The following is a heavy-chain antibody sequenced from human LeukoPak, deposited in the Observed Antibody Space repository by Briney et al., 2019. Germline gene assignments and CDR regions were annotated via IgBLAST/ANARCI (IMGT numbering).Heavy chain of an antibody. Sequence: ASVKVSCKASGGTFSSYAISWVRQAPGQGLEWMGWISAYNGNTNYAQKLQGRATMTTDTSTSTAYMELRSLRSDDTAVYYCARRSPRGAVADPGWFDPWGQGTLVTVSS. V-gene: IGHV1-18*01. CDR1: GGTFSSYA. D-gene: IGHD6-19*01. CDR3: ARRSPRGAVADPGWFDP. J-gene: IGHJ5*02. CDR2: ISAYNGNT.